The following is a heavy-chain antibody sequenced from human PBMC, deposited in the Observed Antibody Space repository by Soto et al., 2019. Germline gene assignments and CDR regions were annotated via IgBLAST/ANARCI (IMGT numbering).Heavy chain of an antibody. D-gene: IGHD2-15*01. CDR3: VREGELVVLAETPIHYSGMDA. CDR2: IKQDGGET. CDR1: RFTFSGYW. V-gene: IGHV3-7*03. Sequence: PGGSLRLSGAACRFTFSGYWMSWVRQAPWKGLEWVANIKQDGGETYYVDSVRGRFTISRDNAKDSLFLQMNNLRAEDTAVYYWVREGELVVLAETPIHYSGMDAWGQRTTVTVSS. J-gene: IGHJ6*02.